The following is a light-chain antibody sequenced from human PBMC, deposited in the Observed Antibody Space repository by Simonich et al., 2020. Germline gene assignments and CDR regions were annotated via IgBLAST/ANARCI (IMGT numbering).Light chain of an antibody. CDR1: QSVSSSY. J-gene: IGKJ1*01. Sequence: EIVLTQSPGTLSLSPGERATLSCRASQSVSSSYLAWYQQKPGLATRLLIYDASSRATGIPDRFSGSGSGTDFTLTISRLEPEDFAVYYCQQYGSSPWTFGQGTKVEIK. V-gene: IGKV3D-20*01. CDR2: DAS. CDR3: QQYGSSPWT.